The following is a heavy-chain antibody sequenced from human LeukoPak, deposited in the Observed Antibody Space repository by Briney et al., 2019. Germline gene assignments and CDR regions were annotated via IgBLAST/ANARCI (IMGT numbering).Heavy chain of an antibody. CDR1: GGSISSYY. J-gene: IGHJ5*02. CDR2: IYTSGST. Sequence: PSETLSLTCTVSGGSISSYYWSWIRQPAGKGLEWIGRIYTSGSTNYNPSLKSRVTMSVDTSKNQFSLKLSSVTAADTAVYYCARELIPAAIVRFDPWGQGTLVTVSS. CDR3: ARELIPAAIVRFDP. D-gene: IGHD2-2*02. V-gene: IGHV4-4*07.